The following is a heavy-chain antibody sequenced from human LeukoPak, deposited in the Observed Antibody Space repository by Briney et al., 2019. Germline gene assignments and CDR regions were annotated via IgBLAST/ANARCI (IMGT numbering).Heavy chain of an antibody. J-gene: IGHJ4*01. CDR2: TYYRSKWYY. CDR3: ARDLDGFEY. Sequence: PQTLSLTCAISGDSVSSNSAAWSWIRQSPSRGLEWLGRTYYRSKWYYDYAVSVKSRITINPDTSKNRFSLQLNSVTPEDTALYYCARDLDGFEYWGRGTLVTVSS. CDR1: GDSVSSNSAA. V-gene: IGHV6-1*01.